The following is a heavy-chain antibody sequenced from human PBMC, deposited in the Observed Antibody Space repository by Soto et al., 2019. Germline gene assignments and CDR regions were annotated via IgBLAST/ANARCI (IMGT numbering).Heavy chain of an antibody. CDR2: IYHSGST. J-gene: IGHJ6*02. D-gene: IGHD3-10*01. V-gene: IGHV4-30-2*01. CDR3: AREGKGFGGYYYYYGMDV. Sequence: PSETLSLTCAVSGGYISSGCYSWSWIRQPPGKGLEWIGYIYHSGSTYYNPSLKSRVTISVDRSKNQFSLKLSSVTAADTAVYYCAREGKGFGGYYYYYGMDVWGQGTTVTVSS. CDR1: GGYISSGCYS.